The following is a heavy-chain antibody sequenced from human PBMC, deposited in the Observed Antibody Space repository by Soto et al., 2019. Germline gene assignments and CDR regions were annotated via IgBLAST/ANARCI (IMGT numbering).Heavy chain of an antibody. CDR3: ARVPYYGSGGDGPYYLDY. D-gene: IGHD2-15*01. CDR2: IYYAGHA. V-gene: IGHV4-39*01. CDR1: GDSITKSVYY. Sequence: LQLQESGPGLVKPSDTLSITCTVSGDSITKSVYYWAWVRQTPGKGLQWIASIYYAGHAYFNPSLQSRVTISVDASKNQCSLELQSVTAADSAVYYCARVPYYGSGGDGPYYLDYWGQGTLVTVSS. J-gene: IGHJ4*02.